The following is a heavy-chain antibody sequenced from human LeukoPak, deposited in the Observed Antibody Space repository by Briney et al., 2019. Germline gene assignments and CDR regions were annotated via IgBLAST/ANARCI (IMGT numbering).Heavy chain of an antibody. V-gene: IGHV1-8*01. Sequence: ASVKVSCKASGYTFTSYDINWVRQATGQGLEWMGWMNPNSGNTGYAQKFQGRVTMTTDTSTSTAYMELRSLRSDDTAVYYCARDLSVVVAASDDYWGQGTLVTVSS. D-gene: IGHD2-15*01. J-gene: IGHJ4*02. CDR3: ARDLSVVVAASDDY. CDR1: GYTFTSYD. CDR2: MNPNSGNT.